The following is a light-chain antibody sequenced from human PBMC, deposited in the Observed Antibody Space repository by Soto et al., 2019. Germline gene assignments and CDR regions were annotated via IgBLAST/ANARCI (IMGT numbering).Light chain of an antibody. J-gene: IGLJ3*02. V-gene: IGLV4-69*01. CDR3: QTWGTGLLV. Sequence: QAVVTQSPSASASLGASVKLTCTLSSGHSSYAIAWRQQQPEKGPRYLMKLNSDGSHSKGDGIPDRFSGSSSGAERYLTISSLQSEDEADYYCQTWGTGLLVFGGGTKVTVL. CDR2: LNSDGSH. CDR1: SGHSSYA.